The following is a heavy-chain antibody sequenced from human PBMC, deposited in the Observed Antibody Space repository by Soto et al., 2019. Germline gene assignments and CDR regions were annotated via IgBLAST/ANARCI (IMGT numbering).Heavy chain of an antibody. D-gene: IGHD3-16*01. Sequence: GVSLRLSCTASGFTLGYYVMSWVRQAPGKGLEWLGFIRSKADGATTEYAASVQGRFIISRDDSKSIAYVQMNDLKNEDTAVYYCTARGGYYYYGMDVWGQGTTVTVSS. CDR2: IRSKADGATT. CDR3: TARGGYYYYGMDV. J-gene: IGHJ6*01. V-gene: IGHV3-49*04. CDR1: GFTLGYYV.